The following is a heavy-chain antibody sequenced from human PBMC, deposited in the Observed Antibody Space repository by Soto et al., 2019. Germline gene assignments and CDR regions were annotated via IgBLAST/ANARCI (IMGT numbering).Heavy chain of an antibody. CDR2: LSFDASKK. D-gene: IGHD1-26*01. Sequence: QVQLVESGGGVVQPGRSLKLSCAASGFNFSAYGMHWVRQAPGTGLELVALLSFDASKKYYADSVKGCFTISRDTSRNTLYLQMNSLRVEDTAVYYCRVGVADWGQGTRVTVSS. CDR1: GFNFSAYG. J-gene: IGHJ4*02. CDR3: RVGVAD. V-gene: IGHV3-30*03.